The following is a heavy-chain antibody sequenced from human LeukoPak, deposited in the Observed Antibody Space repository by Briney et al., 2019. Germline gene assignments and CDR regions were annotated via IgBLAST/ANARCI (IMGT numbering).Heavy chain of an antibody. Sequence: SETLSLTCTVSGGSISSGSYYWSWIRQPAGTGLEWIGRIYTSGSTNYNPSLKSRVTISVDTSKNQFSLKLSSVTAADTAVYYCARDIGSGSYYPDYWGQGTLVTVSS. CDR3: ARDIGSGSYYPDY. V-gene: IGHV4-61*02. D-gene: IGHD3-10*01. J-gene: IGHJ4*02. CDR2: IYTSGST. CDR1: GGSISSGSYY.